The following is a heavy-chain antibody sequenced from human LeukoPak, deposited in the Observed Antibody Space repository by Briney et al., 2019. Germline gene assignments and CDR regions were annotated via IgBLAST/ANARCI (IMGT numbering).Heavy chain of an antibody. D-gene: IGHD3-10*01. V-gene: IGHV3-33*01. CDR2: IWYDGSNK. CDR1: GFTFSSYG. J-gene: IGHJ3*02. CDR3: ARGARWSYYGSELDAFDI. Sequence: GGSLRLSCAASGFTFSSYGMYWVRQAPGKGLEWVAVIWYDGSNKYYVDSVKGRFAISRDSSKNTLYLQMNSLSAEDTAVYYCARGARWSYYGSELDAFDIWGQGTMVTVSS.